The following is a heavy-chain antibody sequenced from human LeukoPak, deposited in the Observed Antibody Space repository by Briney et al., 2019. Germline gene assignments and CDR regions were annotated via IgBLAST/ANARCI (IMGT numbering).Heavy chain of an antibody. CDR2: IYTSGST. CDR1: GGSISSYY. CDR3: ATTILSVVPAAIYWFDP. V-gene: IGHV4-4*07. J-gene: IGHJ5*02. D-gene: IGHD2-2*01. Sequence: PSETLSLTCTVSGGSISSYYWSWIRQPAGKGLEWIGRIYTSGSTNYNPSLKSRVTMSVDTSKNQFSLKLSSVTAADTAVYYCATTILSVVPAAIYWFDPWGQGTLVTVSS.